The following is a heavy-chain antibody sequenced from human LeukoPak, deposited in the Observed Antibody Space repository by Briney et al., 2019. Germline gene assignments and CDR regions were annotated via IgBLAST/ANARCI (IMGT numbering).Heavy chain of an antibody. Sequence: GGSLRLSCAASVFTFSSNNMNWVRQAPGKGLEWVSYISSSSSTIYYADSVKGRFTISRDNAKNSLYLQMNSLRAEDTAVCYCARDFLEDTQWGQGTLVTVSS. CDR3: ARDFLEDTQ. CDR1: VFTFSSNN. V-gene: IGHV3-48*01. CDR2: ISSSSSTI. J-gene: IGHJ4*02. D-gene: IGHD2-15*01.